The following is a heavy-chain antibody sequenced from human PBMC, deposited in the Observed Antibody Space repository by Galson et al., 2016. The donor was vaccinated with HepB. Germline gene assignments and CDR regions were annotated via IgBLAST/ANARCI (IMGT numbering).Heavy chain of an antibody. V-gene: IGHV3-15*01. CDR1: GFTFSDAW. D-gene: IGHD6-13*01. CDR3: TTLSPAAASDY. Sequence: SLRLSCAASGFTFSDAWMNWVRQAPGKGLEWVGRSKGKTDGGTTDYAVPVKGRFTISRDDSKNTLYLQMNRLKTEDTAVYFCTTLSPAAASDYWGQGTLIIGSS. CDR2: SKGKTDGGTT. J-gene: IGHJ4*02.